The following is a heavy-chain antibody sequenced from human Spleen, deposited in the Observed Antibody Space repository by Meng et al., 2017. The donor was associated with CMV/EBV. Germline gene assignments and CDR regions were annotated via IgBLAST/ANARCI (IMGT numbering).Heavy chain of an antibody. J-gene: IGHJ6*02. CDR2: IYYSGST. Sequence: SETLSLTCTVSGYSISSSSYYWGWIRQPPGKWLEWIGSIYYSGSTYYNPSLKSRVTISVDTSKNQFSLKLSSVTAADTAVYYCARDQGVVPAAMVDYYYYYGMDVWGQGTTVTVSS. V-gene: IGHV4-39*07. CDR1: GYSISSSSYY. CDR3: ARDQGVVPAAMVDYYYYYGMDV. D-gene: IGHD2-2*01.